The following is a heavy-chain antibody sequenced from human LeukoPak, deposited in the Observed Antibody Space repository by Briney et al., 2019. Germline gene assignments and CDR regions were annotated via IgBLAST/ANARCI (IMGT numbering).Heavy chain of an antibody. J-gene: IGHJ4*02. Sequence: SETLSLTCTVSGYSISSGYYWAWIRPPPGKGLEWLGSIYHSGNTYYNPSPKSRLTILVDTSKNQFSLKLSSVTAADSAVYYCAREVVADYDFGYWGQGALVTVSS. V-gene: IGHV4-38-2*02. D-gene: IGHD4-17*01. CDR1: GYSISSGYY. CDR2: IYHSGNT. CDR3: AREVVADYDFGY.